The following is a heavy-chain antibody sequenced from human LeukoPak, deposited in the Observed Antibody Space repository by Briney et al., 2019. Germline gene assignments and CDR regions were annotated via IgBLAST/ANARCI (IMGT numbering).Heavy chain of an antibody. CDR1: GFTFSSYA. Sequence: GGSLRLSCAASGFTFSSYAMSWVRQAPGKGLEWVSAISGSGGSTYYADSVKGRFTISRDNSKNTLYLQMNSLRAEDTAVYYCAGAYYDRREAFDIWGQGTMVTVSS. D-gene: IGHD3-22*01. CDR3: AGAYYDRREAFDI. V-gene: IGHV3-23*01. CDR2: ISGSGGST. J-gene: IGHJ3*02.